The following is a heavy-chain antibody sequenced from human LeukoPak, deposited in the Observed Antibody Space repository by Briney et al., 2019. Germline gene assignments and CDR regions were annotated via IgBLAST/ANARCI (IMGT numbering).Heavy chain of an antibody. J-gene: IGHJ4*02. Sequence: PSETLSLTCAVYGGSFSGYYWSWIRQPPGKGLEWIGEIKHSGSTNYNPSLKSRVTISVDTSKNQFPLKLSSVTAADTAVYYCARGSTYAGYSSGWYFDYWGQATLVTVSS. D-gene: IGHD6-19*01. V-gene: IGHV4-34*01. CDR2: IKHSGST. CDR1: GGSFSGYY. CDR3: ARGSTYAGYSSGWYFDY.